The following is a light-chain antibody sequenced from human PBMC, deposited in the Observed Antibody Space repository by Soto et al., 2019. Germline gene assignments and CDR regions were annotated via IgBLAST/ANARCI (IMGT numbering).Light chain of an antibody. CDR3: QHYNSYSEA. V-gene: IGKV1-5*03. CDR2: KAS. CDR1: QTISSW. Sequence: DIQMTQSPSTLSGSVGDRVTITCRASQTISSWLAWYQQKPGKAPKLLIYKASTLKSGVPSRFSGSESATEFTLTISSLQPDDFATYYCQHYNSYSEAFGQGTKVELK. J-gene: IGKJ1*01.